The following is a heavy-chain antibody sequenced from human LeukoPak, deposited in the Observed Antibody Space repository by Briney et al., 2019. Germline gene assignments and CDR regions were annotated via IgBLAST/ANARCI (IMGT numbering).Heavy chain of an antibody. J-gene: IGHJ4*02. CDR2: FDPEDGET. D-gene: IGHD3-22*01. CDR3: ATAKRTYYYDSSAHYPY. Sequence: ASVKVSCKVSGYTLTELSMHWVRQAPGKGLEWMGGFDPEDGETIYAQKFQGRVTMTEDTSTDTAYMELSSLRSEDTAVYYCATAKRTYYYDSSAHYPYWGQGTLVTVPS. CDR1: GYTLTELS. V-gene: IGHV1-24*01.